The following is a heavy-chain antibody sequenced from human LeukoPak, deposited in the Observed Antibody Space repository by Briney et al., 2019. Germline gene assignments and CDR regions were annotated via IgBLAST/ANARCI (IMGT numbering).Heavy chain of an antibody. J-gene: IGHJ3*02. CDR3: ARGATVTTTSVFDI. CDR1: GFTFTSYS. CDR2: ISSSTITI. Sequence: PGGCLRLSCAVSGFTFTSYSMNWVSHAPRKGMEWVSHISSSTITIYYADSVKRRFTISRDNAKNSLYLQMNSLRAKHTAVYYRARGATVTTTSVFDIWGQGTMVTVSS. D-gene: IGHD4-17*01. V-gene: IGHV3-48*01.